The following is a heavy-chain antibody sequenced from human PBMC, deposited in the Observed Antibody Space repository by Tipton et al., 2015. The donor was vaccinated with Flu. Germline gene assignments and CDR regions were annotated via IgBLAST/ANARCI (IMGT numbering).Heavy chain of an antibody. CDR1: GFTFTSFA. J-gene: IGHJ4*02. CDR2: ISGSGSST. CDR3: AKADSSGFYYARRHS. D-gene: IGHD3-22*01. Sequence: SLRLSCAASGFTFTSFAMNWVRQSPGKGPEWVSGISGSGSSTFYADSVKGRFTISRDNSKNTLYLQMSSLRVEDTAVYYCAKADSSGFYYARRHSWGQGTLATVSS. V-gene: IGHV3-23*01.